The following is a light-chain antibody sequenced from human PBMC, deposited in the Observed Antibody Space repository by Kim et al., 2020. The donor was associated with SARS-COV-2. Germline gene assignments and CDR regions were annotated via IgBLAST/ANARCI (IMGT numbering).Light chain of an antibody. CDR1: SSDVGGYNH. J-gene: IGLJ3*02. CDR2: DVS. V-gene: IGLV2-11*01. CDR3: CSFAGSYTWV. Sequence: QSALTQPRSVSGSPGQSVTISCTGTSSDVGGYNHVSWYQQHPGKAPKLIIYDVSKWPSGVPDRFSGSKSANTASLTISGLQAEDEADYYCCSFAGSYTWVFGGGTTLTVL.